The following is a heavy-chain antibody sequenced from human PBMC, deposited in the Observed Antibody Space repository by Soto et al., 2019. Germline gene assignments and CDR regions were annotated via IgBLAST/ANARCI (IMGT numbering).Heavy chain of an antibody. Sequence: GASVKVSCKASGYTFTGYYMHWVRQAPGQGLEWMGWINPNSGGTNYAQKLQGWVTMTRDTSMSTAYMELSSLRSDDTAVYYCARVPIQLWPQYWGQGTLVTVSS. V-gene: IGHV1-2*04. J-gene: IGHJ4*02. D-gene: IGHD5-18*01. CDR2: INPNSGGT. CDR3: ARVPIQLWPQY. CDR1: GYTFTGYY.